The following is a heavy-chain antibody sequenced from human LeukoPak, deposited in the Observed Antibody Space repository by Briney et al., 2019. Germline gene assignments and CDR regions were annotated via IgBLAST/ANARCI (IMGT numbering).Heavy chain of an antibody. D-gene: IGHD3-16*01. CDR3: AKGYVFDHYGMDV. Sequence: PGGSLRLSCAASGFTFGSYGMHWVRQAPGKGLEWVAVIWYDGSNKYYADSVKGRFTISRDNSKNTLYLQVNSLRADDTAVYYCAKGYVFDHYGMDVWGQGTTVTVSS. CDR2: IWYDGSNK. V-gene: IGHV3-33*06. J-gene: IGHJ6*02. CDR1: GFTFGSYG.